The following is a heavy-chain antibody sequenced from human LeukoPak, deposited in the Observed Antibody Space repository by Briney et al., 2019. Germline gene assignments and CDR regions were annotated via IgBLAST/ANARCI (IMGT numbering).Heavy chain of an antibody. J-gene: IGHJ5*02. Sequence: ASVKVSCKASGYTFTGYYMHWVRQAPGQGLEWMGWINPNSGGTNYAQKFQGRVTMTRDTSISTAYMELSRLRSDDTAVYYCARPLGYCSSTSCSHRWFDPWGQGTLITVSS. V-gene: IGHV1-2*02. CDR2: INPNSGGT. CDR3: ARPLGYCSSTSCSHRWFDP. CDR1: GYTFTGYY. D-gene: IGHD2-2*01.